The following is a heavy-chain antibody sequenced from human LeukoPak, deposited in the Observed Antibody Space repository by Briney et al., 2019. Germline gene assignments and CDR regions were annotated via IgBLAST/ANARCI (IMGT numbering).Heavy chain of an antibody. CDR2: ISYDGSNK. J-gene: IGHJ4*02. Sequence: PGGSLRLSCAASGFTFSSYGMHWVRQAPGKGLEWVAVISYDGSNKYYADSVKGRFTISRGNSKNTLYLQMNSLRAEDTAVYYCAKEKLDYWGQGTLVTVSS. CDR1: GFTFSSYG. V-gene: IGHV3-30*18. D-gene: IGHD5-24*01. CDR3: AKEKLDY.